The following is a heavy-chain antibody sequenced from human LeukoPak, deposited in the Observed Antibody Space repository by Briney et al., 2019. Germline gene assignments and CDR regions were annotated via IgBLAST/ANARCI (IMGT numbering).Heavy chain of an antibody. V-gene: IGHV3-23*01. CDR1: GFAFSSHV. CDR3: AKVDGVRAAPGRGRVDS. J-gene: IGHJ4*02. Sequence: PGGSLRLSCAASGFAFSSHVMTWVRQAPGKGLEWVSGISGSGGTTYDADSVKGRFTVSRDNSKSTLYLQLNSLRVEDTAVYYCAKVDGVRAAPGRGRVDSWGQGSLVTVSS. CDR2: ISGSGGTT. D-gene: IGHD6-13*01.